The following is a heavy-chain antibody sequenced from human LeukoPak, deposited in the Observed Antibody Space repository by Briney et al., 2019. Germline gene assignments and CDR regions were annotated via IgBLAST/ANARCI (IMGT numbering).Heavy chain of an antibody. CDR1: GGSISSYY. Sequence: SETLSLTCTVSGGSISSYYWSWIRQPPGKGLEWIGYIYYSGSTNYNPSLKSRVTISVDTSKNQFSLKLTSLTAADTAVFYCARQGCSGGRCHYFDNWGQGTLVTVSS. J-gene: IGHJ4*02. V-gene: IGHV4-59*08. CDR2: IYYSGST. D-gene: IGHD2-15*01. CDR3: ARQGCSGGRCHYFDN.